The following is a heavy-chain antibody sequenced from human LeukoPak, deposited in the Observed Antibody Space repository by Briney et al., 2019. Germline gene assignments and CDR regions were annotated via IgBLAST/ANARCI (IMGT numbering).Heavy chain of an antibody. CDR3: AREGFWVAVAESYYMDV. CDR1: GGSISSYY. J-gene: IGHJ6*03. Sequence: PSETLSLTCTVFGGSISSYYWGWIRQPAGKGLEWIGRIYTSGSTKYNPSLKSRVTMSIDTSKNQFSLKLSSVTAADTAVYYCAREGFWVAVAESYYMDVWGKGTTVTVSS. D-gene: IGHD6-19*01. CDR2: IYTSGST. V-gene: IGHV4-4*07.